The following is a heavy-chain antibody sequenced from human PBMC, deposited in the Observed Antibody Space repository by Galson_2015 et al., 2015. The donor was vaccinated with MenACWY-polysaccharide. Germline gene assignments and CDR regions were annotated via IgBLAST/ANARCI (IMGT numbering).Heavy chain of an antibody. J-gene: IGHJ6*02. CDR1: GYSFTAYY. D-gene: IGHD1-26*01. CDR2: ISANSGDT. CDR3: AREWRARPTTDEYYCAMDV. V-gene: IGHV1-2*04. Sequence: SVKVSCKASGYSFTAYYIHWVRQAPGQGLEWMGWISANSGDTNYAQKFQGWVTMTSDTSNSTAYMELSRLKSDDSAAYYCAREWRARPTTDEYYCAMDVWGQGTPVTVSS.